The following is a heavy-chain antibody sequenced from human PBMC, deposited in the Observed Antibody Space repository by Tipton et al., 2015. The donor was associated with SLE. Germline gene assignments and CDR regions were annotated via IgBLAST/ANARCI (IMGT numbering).Heavy chain of an antibody. Sequence: TLSLTCAVYGGSFSGYYWSWIRQPPGKGLEWIGYIYYSGSTNYNPSLKSRVPISVDPSKNQFSLKLSSVTAADTAVYYCARDPRGAAAGLFDYWGQGTLVTVSS. CDR2: IYYSGST. CDR3: ARDPRGAAAGLFDY. D-gene: IGHD6-13*01. V-gene: IGHV4-59*12. CDR1: GGSFSGYY. J-gene: IGHJ4*02.